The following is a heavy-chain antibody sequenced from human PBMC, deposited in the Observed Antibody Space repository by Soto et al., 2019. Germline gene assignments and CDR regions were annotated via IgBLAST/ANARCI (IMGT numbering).Heavy chain of an antibody. CDR2: KYYSGAT. CDR1: GGSIKSDYY. Sequence: PSETLSLTCTVSGGSIKSDYYWAWVRQFPGGGLQWMGYKYYSGATDSDPSLERRVSFSADMSKNQFSLNLTSVTVADTAVYYCARGRPNYFYYGLDVWGQGIPVTVSS. J-gene: IGHJ6*02. CDR3: ARGRPNYFYYGLDV. V-gene: IGHV4-30-4*01.